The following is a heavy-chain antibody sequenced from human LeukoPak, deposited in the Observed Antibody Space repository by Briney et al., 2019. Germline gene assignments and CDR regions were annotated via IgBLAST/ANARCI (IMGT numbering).Heavy chain of an antibody. J-gene: IGHJ4*02. Sequence: GGSLRLSCAASGFTFSSYSMNWVRQAPGKGLEWVSSISSSSSYIYYADSVKGRFTISRDNAKNSLYLQMYSLRAEDTAVYYCARRPEMAVDYWGQGTLVAVSS. D-gene: IGHD5-24*01. V-gene: IGHV3-21*01. CDR1: GFTFSSYS. CDR3: ARRPEMAVDY. CDR2: ISSSSSYI.